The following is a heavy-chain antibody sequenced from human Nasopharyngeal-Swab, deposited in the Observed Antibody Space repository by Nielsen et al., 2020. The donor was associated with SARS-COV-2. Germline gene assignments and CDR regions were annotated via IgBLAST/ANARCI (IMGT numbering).Heavy chain of an antibody. V-gene: IGHV4-30-2*05. Sequence: WIRQPPGKGLEWMGFIHQSGSTTYSPSLKSRLTMSVDTSKNQFSLKLTSVTAADTAVYYCARLGRYYDTLSGYARHFDYWGQGILVTVSS. D-gene: IGHD3-9*01. CDR2: IHQSGST. J-gene: IGHJ4*02. CDR3: ARLGRYYDTLSGYARHFDY.